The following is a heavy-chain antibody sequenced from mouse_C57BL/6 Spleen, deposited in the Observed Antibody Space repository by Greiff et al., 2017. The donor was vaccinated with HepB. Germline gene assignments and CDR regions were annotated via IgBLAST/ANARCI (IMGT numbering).Heavy chain of an antibody. CDR2: IDPANGNT. D-gene: IGHD2-1*01. J-gene: IGHJ3*01. CDR3: ARDYGYYGVAY. CDR1: GFNIKNNY. Sequence: VHVKQSVAELVRPGASVKLSCTASGFNIKNNYMHWVKQRPEQGLEWIGRIDPANGNTKYAAKFQGTATITADTASNTAYLQHSSLTSVDTAIYYCARDYGYYGVAYWGQGTLVTVSA. V-gene: IGHV14-3*01.